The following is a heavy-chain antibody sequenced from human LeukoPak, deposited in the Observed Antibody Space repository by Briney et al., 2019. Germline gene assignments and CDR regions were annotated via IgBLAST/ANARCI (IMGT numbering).Heavy chain of an antibody. CDR1: GFTFSDYY. J-gene: IGHJ4*02. CDR3: ARGTGTTAYFDY. V-gene: IGHV3-11*06. CDR2: ISSSSSYT. D-gene: IGHD1-1*01. Sequence: GGSLRLSCAASGFTFSDYYMSWIRQAPGKGLEWVSYISSSSSYTKYADSVKGRFTISRDNAKNSLYLQVNSLRAEDTAVYYCARGTGTTAYFDYWGQGTPVTVSS.